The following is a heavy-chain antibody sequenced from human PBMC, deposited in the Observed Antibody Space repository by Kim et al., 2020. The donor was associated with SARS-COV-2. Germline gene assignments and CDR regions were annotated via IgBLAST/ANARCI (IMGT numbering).Heavy chain of an antibody. V-gene: IGHV3-7*01. D-gene: IGHD1-26*01. CDR3: ARDRATGDSYYYYGMDV. CDR2: IKQDGSEK. Sequence: GGSLRLSCAASGFTFSSYWMSWVRQAPGKGLEWLANIKQDGSEKYYVDSVKGRFTISRDNAKNSLYLQMNSLRAEDTAVYYCARDRATGDSYYYYGMDVWGQGTTVTVSS. CDR1: GFTFSSYW. J-gene: IGHJ6*02.